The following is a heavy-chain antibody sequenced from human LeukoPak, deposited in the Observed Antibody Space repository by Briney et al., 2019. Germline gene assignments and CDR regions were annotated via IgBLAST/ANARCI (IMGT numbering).Heavy chain of an antibody. CDR1: GFTFSSYA. V-gene: IGHV4-34*01. CDR3: ASSRGHCSGGSCYSTLRQSVNYFDY. D-gene: IGHD2-15*01. J-gene: IGHJ4*02. Sequence: PGGSLRLSCAASGFTFSSYAMSWIRQPPGNGLEWIGEINHSGSTNYNPSLKSRVTISVDTSKNQFSLKLSSVTAADTAVYYCASSRGHCSGGSCYSTLRQSVNYFDYWGQGTLVTVSS. CDR2: INHSGST.